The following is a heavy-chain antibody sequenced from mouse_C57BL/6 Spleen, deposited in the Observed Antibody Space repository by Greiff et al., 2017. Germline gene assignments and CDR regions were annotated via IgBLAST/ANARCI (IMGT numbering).Heavy chain of an antibody. J-gene: IGHJ2*01. D-gene: IGHD2-3*01. CDR3: ASIYDGSLFDY. Sequence: EVNVVESGGDLVKPGGSLKLSCAASGFTFSSYGMSWVRQTPDKRLEWVATISSGGSYTYYPDSVKGRFTISRDNAKNTLYLQMSSLKSEDTAMYYCASIYDGSLFDYWGQGTTLTVSS. CDR1: GFTFSSYG. CDR2: ISSGGSYT. V-gene: IGHV5-6*01.